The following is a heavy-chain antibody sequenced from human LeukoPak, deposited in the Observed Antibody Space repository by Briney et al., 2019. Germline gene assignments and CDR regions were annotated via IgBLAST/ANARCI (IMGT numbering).Heavy chain of an antibody. J-gene: IGHJ4*02. Sequence: PGGSLRLSCAASGITVSTNYMSWVRQAPGKGLEWVSGISGSGDTTYYADSVKGRFTISRDNSKNTLYLQMNSLRAEDTAIYYCAKDRISTSGTVDYWGQGTLVTVSS. CDR1: GITVSTNY. CDR2: ISGSGDTT. V-gene: IGHV3-23*01. D-gene: IGHD6-13*01. CDR3: AKDRISTSGTVDY.